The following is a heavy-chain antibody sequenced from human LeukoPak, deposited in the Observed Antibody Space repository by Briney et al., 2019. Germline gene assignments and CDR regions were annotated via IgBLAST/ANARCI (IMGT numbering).Heavy chain of an antibody. CDR3: AKGTGFYYYAMDV. CDR2: ISSDGNDK. J-gene: IGHJ6*02. Sequence: PARSLSLSCAASGFTFGTYGMQWARHSPGKGLDWVADISSDGNDKYYADSVKGRFAISRDNSKNTLYVQMNSLRAEDTAVYYCAKGTGFYYYAMDVWGQGTTVTVSS. V-gene: IGHV3-30*18. CDR1: GFTFGTYG.